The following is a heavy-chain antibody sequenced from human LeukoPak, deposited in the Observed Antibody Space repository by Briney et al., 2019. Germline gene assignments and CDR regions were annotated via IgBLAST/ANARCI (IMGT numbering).Heavy chain of an antibody. CDR1: GFTFSNYG. Sequence: QSGGSLRLSCAASGFTFSNYGMSWVRQAPGKGLGWVSGISGGGDSTSYADSVKGRFTISRDNFKNTVYLQMNSLRAEDTAVYYCAKDRPLERRWNWFDPWGQGTLVTVSS. CDR3: AKDRPLERRWNWFDP. J-gene: IGHJ5*02. D-gene: IGHD1-1*01. V-gene: IGHV3-23*01. CDR2: ISGGGDST.